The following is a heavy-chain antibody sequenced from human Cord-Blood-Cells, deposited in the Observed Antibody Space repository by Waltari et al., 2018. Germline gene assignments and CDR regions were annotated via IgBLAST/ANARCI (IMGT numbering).Heavy chain of an antibody. CDR3: AKGGGLAYYYYYMDV. CDR1: GFTFSSSG. V-gene: IGHV3-30*18. D-gene: IGHD2-15*01. CDR2: ISYDGSKK. Sequence: QVQLVESGGGVVQPGRSLRLSCAASGFTFSSSGMHWVRQAPGKGLEWVAIISYDGSKKYYADSVKGRFTISIDNSKNTLYQQMNGLRAEDTAGYYCAKGGGLAYYYYYMDVWGKGTTVTVSS. J-gene: IGHJ6*03.